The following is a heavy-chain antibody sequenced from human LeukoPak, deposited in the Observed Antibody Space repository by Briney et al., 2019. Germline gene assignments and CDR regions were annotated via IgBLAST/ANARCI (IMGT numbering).Heavy chain of an antibody. Sequence: GGSLRLSCAASGFTFSSYGMHWVRQAPGKGLEWVAVISYDGSNKYYADSVKGRFTISRDNSKNTLYLQMNSLRAEDTAVYYCARAEPLAAAGPDLFDYWGQGTLVTVSS. CDR1: GFTFSSYG. CDR3: ARAEPLAAAGPDLFDY. D-gene: IGHD6-13*01. V-gene: IGHV3-30*03. J-gene: IGHJ4*02. CDR2: ISYDGSNK.